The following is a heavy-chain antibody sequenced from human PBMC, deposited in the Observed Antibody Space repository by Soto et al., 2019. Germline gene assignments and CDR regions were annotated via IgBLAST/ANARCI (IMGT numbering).Heavy chain of an antibody. CDR2: IYWDDDK. CDR1: GFSLNTGGVG. CDR3: ARRRGGFGGGWTTPYFDY. V-gene: IGHV2-5*02. Sequence: QITLKESGPTVVKPTQTLTLTCSLSGFSLNTGGVGVGWIRQPPGKALEWLAVIYWDDDKSWNPSLRDRLTINRDASDDQVDLTVTNMDPVDTGTYYCARRRGGFGGGWTTPYFDYWGQGTLVTVSS. D-gene: IGHD6-19*01. J-gene: IGHJ4*02.